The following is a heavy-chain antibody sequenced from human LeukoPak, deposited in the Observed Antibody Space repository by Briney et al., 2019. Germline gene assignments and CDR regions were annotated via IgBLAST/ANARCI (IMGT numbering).Heavy chain of an antibody. Sequence: PGRSLRLSCAASGFTFDDYAMHWVRQAPGKGLEWVSGISWNSGSIGYADSVKGRFTISRDNAKNSLYLQMNSLRAEDTALYYCAKGPSFTIFGVVTAWGQGTLVTVSS. V-gene: IGHV3-9*01. CDR1: GFTFDDYA. CDR2: ISWNSGSI. CDR3: AKGPSFTIFGVVTA. D-gene: IGHD3-3*01. J-gene: IGHJ5*02.